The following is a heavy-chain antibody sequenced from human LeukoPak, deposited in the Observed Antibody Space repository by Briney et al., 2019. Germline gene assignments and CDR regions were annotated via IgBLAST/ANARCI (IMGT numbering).Heavy chain of an antibody. V-gene: IGHV4-34*01. J-gene: IGHJ4*02. CDR3: ARGAVAFDY. Sequence: SEALSLTCAVYGGSFSGYYWSWIRQPPGKGLEWIGEINHSGSTNYNPSLKSRVTISVDTSKNQFSLKLSSVTAADTAVYYCARGAVAFDYWGQGTLVTVSS. CDR1: GGSFSGYY. CDR2: INHSGST. D-gene: IGHD6-19*01.